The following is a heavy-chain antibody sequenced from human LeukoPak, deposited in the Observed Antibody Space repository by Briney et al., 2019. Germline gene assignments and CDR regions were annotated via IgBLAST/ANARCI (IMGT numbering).Heavy chain of an antibody. V-gene: IGHV3-23*01. CDR1: GLTFSSYA. D-gene: IGHD6-13*01. J-gene: IGHJ4*02. CDR3: AKDQGAAGFWTPFDY. CDR2: ISGSGGST. Sequence: GGSLRLSCAASGLTFSSYAMSWVRQAPGKGLEWVSAISGSGGSTYYADSVKGRFTISRDNSKNTLYLQMNSLRAEDTAVYYCAKDQGAAGFWTPFDYWGQGTLVTVSS.